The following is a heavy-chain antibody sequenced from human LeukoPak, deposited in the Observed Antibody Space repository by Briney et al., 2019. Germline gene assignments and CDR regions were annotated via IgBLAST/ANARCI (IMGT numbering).Heavy chain of an antibody. CDR3: ARAWDSSGLDLAY. J-gene: IGHJ4*02. Sequence: SETLSLTCGASGGSFSSHYWTWIRQPPGKGLEWIGYIYYSGSTNYNPSLKSRVTISVDTSKNQFSLKLSSVTAADTAVYYCARAWDSSGLDLAYWGQGTLVTVSS. V-gene: IGHV4-59*11. D-gene: IGHD3-22*01. CDR2: IYYSGST. CDR1: GGSFSSHY.